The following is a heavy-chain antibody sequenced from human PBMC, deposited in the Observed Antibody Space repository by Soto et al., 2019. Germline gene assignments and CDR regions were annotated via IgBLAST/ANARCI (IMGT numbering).Heavy chain of an antibody. CDR1: GFTFSSYG. CDR2: ISYDGSNK. D-gene: IGHD5-18*01. Sequence: QVQLVESGGGVVQPGRSLRLSCAASGFTFSSYGMHWVRQAPGKGLEWVAVISYDGSNKYYADSVKGRFTISRDNSKNTLYLQMNSLRAEDTAVYYCAKDRRTSRYGLGHYYYYGMDVWGQGTTVTVSS. V-gene: IGHV3-30*18. J-gene: IGHJ6*02. CDR3: AKDRRTSRYGLGHYYYYGMDV.